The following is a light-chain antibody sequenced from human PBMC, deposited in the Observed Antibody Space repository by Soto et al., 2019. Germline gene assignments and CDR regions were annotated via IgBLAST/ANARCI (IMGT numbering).Light chain of an antibody. V-gene: IGLV2-23*01. CDR1: SSDVGSYNL. Sequence: QSVLTQPASVSGSPGQSITISCTGTSSDVGSYNLVSWYQHHPGKAPKLMIYEGSERPSGVSNRFSGSKSGNTSSLTISGLQAEDEADYFCCSYAGSSTVYVFGTGTKLTVL. CDR3: CSYAGSSTVYV. CDR2: EGS. J-gene: IGLJ1*01.